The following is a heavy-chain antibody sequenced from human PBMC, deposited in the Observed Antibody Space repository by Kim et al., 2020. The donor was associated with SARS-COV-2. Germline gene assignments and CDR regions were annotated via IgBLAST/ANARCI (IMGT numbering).Heavy chain of an antibody. V-gene: IGHV5-10-1*01. CDR3: ARLVEDTAMFSMSIWFDP. Sequence: GESLKISCKGSGYSFTSYWINWVRQMPGKGLEWMGRIDPSDSYTNYSPSFQGHVTISADKSISTAYLQWSSLKASDTAMYYCARLVEDTAMFSMSIWFDPWGQGTLVTVSS. CDR1: GYSFTSYW. CDR2: IDPSDSYT. J-gene: IGHJ5*02. D-gene: IGHD5-18*01.